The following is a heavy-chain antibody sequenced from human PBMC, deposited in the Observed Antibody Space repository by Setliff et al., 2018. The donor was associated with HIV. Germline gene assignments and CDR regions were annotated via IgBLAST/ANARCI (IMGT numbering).Heavy chain of an antibody. Sequence: GGSLRLSCAASGFIFRDYYMHWVRQAPGKGLAWVAVISYDGSNKYYADSVKGRFTISRDNSKNTLYLQMNSLRADDTAVYYCVRVGPWYYARSGYLASWDYWGQGTLVTVSS. CDR3: VRVGPWYYARSGYLASWDY. CDR2: ISYDGSNK. CDR1: GFIFRDYY. D-gene: IGHD3-22*01. J-gene: IGHJ4*02. V-gene: IGHV3-30-3*01.